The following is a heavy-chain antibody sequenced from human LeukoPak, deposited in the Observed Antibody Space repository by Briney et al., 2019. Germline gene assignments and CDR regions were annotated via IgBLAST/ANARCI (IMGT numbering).Heavy chain of an antibody. CDR2: IGGTGGNT. CDR3: AKYRGFGDSYDS. J-gene: IGHJ4*02. CDR1: GFALTSYA. Sequence: TGGSLRLSCAASGFALTSYAMSWVRQAPGKGLEWVSSIGGTGGNTYYADSVKGRFTISRDNPKNTLYLQMNSLRAEDTAVYYCAKYRGFGDSYDSWGQGTLVTVSS. V-gene: IGHV3-23*01. D-gene: IGHD3-10*01.